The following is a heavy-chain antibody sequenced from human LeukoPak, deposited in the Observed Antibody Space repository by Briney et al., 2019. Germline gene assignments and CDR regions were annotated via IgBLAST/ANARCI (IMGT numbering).Heavy chain of an antibody. CDR1: GFTFSSYS. J-gene: IGHJ6*02. CDR3: TTVLGTMIVVVGYGMDV. D-gene: IGHD3-22*01. CDR2: IKSKTDGGTT. Sequence: GGSLRLSCAASGFTFSSYSMNWVRQAPGKGLEWVGRIKSKTDGGTTDYAAPVKGRFTIPRDDSKNTLYLQMNSLKTEDTAVYYCTTVLGTMIVVVGYGMDVWGQGTTVTVSS. V-gene: IGHV3-15*01.